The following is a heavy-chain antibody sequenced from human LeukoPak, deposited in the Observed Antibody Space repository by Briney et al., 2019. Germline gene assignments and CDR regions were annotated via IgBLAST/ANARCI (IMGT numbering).Heavy chain of an antibody. CDR3: AKDLGFFRYSSAFDY. J-gene: IGHJ4*02. D-gene: IGHD6-19*01. V-gene: IGHV3-30*18. CDR2: ISYDGSNK. CDR1: GFTFSSYG. Sequence: GRSLRLSCAASGFTFSSYGMHWVRQAPGKGLEWVAVISYDGSNKYYADSVKGRFTISRDNSKNTLYLQMNSLRAEDTAVYYCAKDLGFFRYSSAFDYWGQGTLVTVSS.